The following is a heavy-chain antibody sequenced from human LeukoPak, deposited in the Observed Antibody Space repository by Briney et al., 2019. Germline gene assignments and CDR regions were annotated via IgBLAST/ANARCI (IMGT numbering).Heavy chain of an antibody. D-gene: IGHD3-10*01. CDR2: IYTSGTI. Sequence: SGTLSLTCTVSGGSISSYYWSWIRQPAGTALEWIGRIYTSGTITYNPSLKSRVTMSVDTSKNQFSLKLSSVTAADTAVYYCARDSGTTGEVKFDPWGQGILVTVSS. V-gene: IGHV4-4*07. CDR1: GGSISSYY. J-gene: IGHJ5*02. CDR3: ARDSGTTGEVKFDP.